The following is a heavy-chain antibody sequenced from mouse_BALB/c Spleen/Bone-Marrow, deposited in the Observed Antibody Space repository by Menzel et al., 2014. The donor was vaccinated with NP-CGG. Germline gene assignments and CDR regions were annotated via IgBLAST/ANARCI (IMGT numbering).Heavy chain of an antibody. J-gene: IGHJ4*01. V-gene: IGHV1-77*01. CDR3: ARAASLDY. CDR1: GYTFTDYY. CDR2: IYPGSGNT. Sequence: VKLQESGAELARPGASVKLSCKASGYTFTDYYVSWVKQRTGQGLEWIGEIYPGSGNTYYNEKFKGKATPTADRSSSTAYMQLSSLTSEDSAVYFCARAASLDYWGQGTSVTVSS.